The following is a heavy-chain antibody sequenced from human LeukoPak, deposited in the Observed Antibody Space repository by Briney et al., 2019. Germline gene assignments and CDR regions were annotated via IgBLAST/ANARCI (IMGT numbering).Heavy chain of an antibody. CDR3: ARDPVAGTTTFDY. Sequence: GGSLRLSCAASGFTFSSYWMSWVRQAPGKGLEWVANIKQDGSEKYYVDSVKGRFTLSRDNAKNSLYLQMNSLRAEDTAVYYCARDPVAGTTTFDYWGQGTLVTVSS. CDR2: IKQDGSEK. J-gene: IGHJ4*02. CDR1: GFTFSSYW. V-gene: IGHV3-7*01. D-gene: IGHD1-7*01.